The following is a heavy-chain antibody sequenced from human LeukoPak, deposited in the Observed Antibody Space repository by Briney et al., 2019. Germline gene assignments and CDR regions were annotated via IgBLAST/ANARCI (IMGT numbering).Heavy chain of an antibody. CDR1: GYTFTNYF. J-gene: IGHJ4*02. V-gene: IGHV1-46*01. CDR2: INPSGGST. CDR3: ARDRDFWSGPIDF. Sequence: ASVKVSCKASGYTFTNYFMHWVRQAPGQGLEWMGIINPSGGSTSYAQKLQGRVTMTKDTSTSTVYMELSSLTSEDTAVYYCARDRDFWSGPIDFWGQGTLVTVSS. D-gene: IGHD3-3*01.